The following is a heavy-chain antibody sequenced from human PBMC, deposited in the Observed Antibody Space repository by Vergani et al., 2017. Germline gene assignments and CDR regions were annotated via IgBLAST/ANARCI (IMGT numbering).Heavy chain of an antibody. CDR3: TTVNGEPPIGMDV. CDR1: GFTFSNAW. J-gene: IGHJ6*02. Sequence: EVQLVESGGGLVKPGGSLRLSCAASGFTFSNAWMSWVRQAPGKGLEWVGRIKSKTDGGTTDYAAPVKGRFTISRDYSKNTLYLQMNSLKTEDTAVYYCTTVNGEPPIGMDVWGQGTTVTVSS. D-gene: IGHD2-8*01. V-gene: IGHV3-15*01. CDR2: IKSKTDGGTT.